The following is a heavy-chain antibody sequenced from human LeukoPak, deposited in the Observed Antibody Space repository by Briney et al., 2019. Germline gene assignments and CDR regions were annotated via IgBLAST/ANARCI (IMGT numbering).Heavy chain of an antibody. CDR3: ASEMATVSRDAFDI. CDR2: ISGTTRFI. Sequence: PGGSLTLSCAASGIAFSDYTMNWVRQAPGKGLEWVSSISGTTRFIYNADSVKGRFTVSRDNDKNSLFLQMSSLRAEDTAVYYYASEMATVSRDAFDIWGQGTLVTVSS. CDR1: GIAFSDYT. J-gene: IGHJ3*02. V-gene: IGHV3-21*01. D-gene: IGHD5-24*01.